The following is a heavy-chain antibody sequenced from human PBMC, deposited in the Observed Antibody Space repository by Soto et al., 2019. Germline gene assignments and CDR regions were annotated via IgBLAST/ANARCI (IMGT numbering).Heavy chain of an antibody. CDR3: ARGPKVYCSSFQCYGTGWFDP. CDR2: INHSGST. D-gene: IGHD2-2*01. Sequence: SETLSLTCAVYGGSFSGYYWSWIRQPPGKGLEWIGEINHSGSTNYNPSLKSRVTISVDTSKNQFSLKLSSVTAADTAVYYCARGPKVYCSSFQCYGTGWFDPWGQGTRVTVSS. V-gene: IGHV4-34*01. CDR1: GGSFSGYY. J-gene: IGHJ5*02.